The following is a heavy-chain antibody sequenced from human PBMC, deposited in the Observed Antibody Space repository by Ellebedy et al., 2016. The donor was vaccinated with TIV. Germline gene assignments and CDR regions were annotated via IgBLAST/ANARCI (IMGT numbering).Heavy chain of an antibody. CDR2: MRQDGREE. J-gene: IGHJ4*02. CDR3: AMDQGSGWGAFDY. CDR1: GFTLSNYW. V-gene: IGHV3-7*04. Sequence: GESLKISCAASGFTLSNYWMNWVRQAPGKGLEWVASMRQDGREEYFVDSVKGRFTITRDNSKNTLYLQMNSLRAEDTAVYYSAMDQGSGWGAFDYWGQGTLVTVSS. D-gene: IGHD6-19*01.